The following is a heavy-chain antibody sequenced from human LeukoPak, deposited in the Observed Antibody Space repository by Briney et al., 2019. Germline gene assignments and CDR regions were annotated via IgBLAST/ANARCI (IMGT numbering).Heavy chain of an antibody. CDR1: GGSISSGGYY. V-gene: IGHV4-30-4*01. CDR3: AREIPNPYNWFDP. Sequence: PSQTLSLTCTVSGGSISSGGYYWSWIRQPPGKGLEWIGYIYYSGSTYYNPSLKSRVTISVDTSKNQFSLKLSSVTAADTAVYYCAREIPNPYNWFDPWGQGTLVTVSS. CDR2: IYYSGST. J-gene: IGHJ5*02.